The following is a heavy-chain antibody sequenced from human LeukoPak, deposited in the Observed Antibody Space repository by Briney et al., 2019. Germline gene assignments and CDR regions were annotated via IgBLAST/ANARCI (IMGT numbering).Heavy chain of an antibody. V-gene: IGHV4-39*01. CDR2: IYYSGST. CDR3: ARLGWGSMMWDY. CDR1: GGSISSNNYY. D-gene: IGHD2/OR15-2a*01. J-gene: IGHJ4*02. Sequence: PSETLSLTCTVSGGSISSNNYYWGWIRQPPGKGLEWIGSIYYSGSTYYNPSLKSRVTISVDTSKNQFSLRLSSVSAADTAVYYCARLGWGSMMWDYWGQRTLVTVSS.